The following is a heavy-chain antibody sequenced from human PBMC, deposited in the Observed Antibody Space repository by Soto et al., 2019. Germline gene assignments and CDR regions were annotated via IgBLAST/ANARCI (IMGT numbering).Heavy chain of an antibody. V-gene: IGHV5-10-1*01. Sequence: PGESLKISCKGSGYSFTSYWISWVRQTPGKGLEWMGRIDPSDSYTNYSPSFQGHVTISADKSISTAYLQWSSLKASDTAMYYCARNPVAGVYYYYGMDVWGQGTRVTVSS. CDR1: GYSFTSYW. D-gene: IGHD6-19*01. CDR3: ARNPVAGVYYYYGMDV. CDR2: IDPSDSYT. J-gene: IGHJ6*02.